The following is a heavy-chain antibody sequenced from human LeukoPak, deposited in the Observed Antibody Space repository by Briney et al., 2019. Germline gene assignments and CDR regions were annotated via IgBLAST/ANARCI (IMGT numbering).Heavy chain of an antibody. CDR2: ISSSSNYI. CDR1: GFTFSSYT. V-gene: IGHV3-21*01. Sequence: GGSLRLSCAASGFTFSSYTMNWVRQAPGKGLEWVSSISSSSNYIHYADSLKGRFTISRDNANNPLYLQMNSLRAEDTAVYYCARVGTRADWGQGTLVTVSS. J-gene: IGHJ4*02. CDR3: ARVGTRAD. D-gene: IGHD1-1*01.